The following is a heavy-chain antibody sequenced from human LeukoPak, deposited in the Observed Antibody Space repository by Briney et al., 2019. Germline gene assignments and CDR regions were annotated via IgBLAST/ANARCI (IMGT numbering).Heavy chain of an antibody. CDR2: TYYRSKWYN. D-gene: IGHD5-12*01. V-gene: IGHV6-1*01. CDR1: GDSVSSNSAA. CDR3: ARAYVDIVATIMWVFDY. J-gene: IGHJ4*02. Sequence: SQTLPLTCAISGDSVSSNSAAWNWIRQSPSRGLEWLGRTYYRSKWYNDYAVSVKSRITINPDTSKNQFSLQLNSVTPEDTAVYYCARAYVDIVATIMWVFDYWGQGTLVTVSS.